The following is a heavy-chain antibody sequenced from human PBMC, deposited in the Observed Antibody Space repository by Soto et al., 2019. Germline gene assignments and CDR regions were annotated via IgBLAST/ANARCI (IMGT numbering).Heavy chain of an antibody. D-gene: IGHD3-22*01. CDR1: ELTFSSFA. Sequence: GGSLRLSCVASELTFSSFALSWVRQAPGKGLEWVSAISGGVGTTYYADSVKGRFTISRDTSKNTLYLQMNSLRAEDTAVYYCAKVRWLLLWDAFDIWGQGTMVTVSS. J-gene: IGHJ3*02. CDR3: AKVRWLLLWDAFDI. CDR2: ISGGVGTT. V-gene: IGHV3-23*01.